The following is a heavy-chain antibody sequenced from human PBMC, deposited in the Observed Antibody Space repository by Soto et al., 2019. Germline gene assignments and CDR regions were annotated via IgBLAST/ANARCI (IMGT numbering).Heavy chain of an antibody. V-gene: IGHV4-34*01. Sequence: KTSETLSLTCAVYGGYFSGYYWSWIRHPPGKGLEWIGEINHSGSTNYNPSLKSRVTISVDTSKNQFSLKLSSVTAADTAVYYCAVSSGSYYRDLFPTTEIWGQGTMVTVSS. CDR3: AVSSGSYYRDLFPTTEI. J-gene: IGHJ3*02. CDR1: GGYFSGYY. CDR2: INHSGST. D-gene: IGHD3-10*01.